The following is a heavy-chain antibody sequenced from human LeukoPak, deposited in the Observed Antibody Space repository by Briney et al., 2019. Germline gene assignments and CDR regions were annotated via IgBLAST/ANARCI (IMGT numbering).Heavy chain of an antibody. CDR3: ARVDDYETDY. Sequence: SETLSLTCTVSGGSISSGDYYWSWIRQPPGKGLEWIGYIYYSGSTYYNPSPKSRVTISVDTSKNQFSLKLSSVTAADTAVYYCARVDDYETDYWGQGTLVTVSS. CDR2: IYYSGST. J-gene: IGHJ4*02. D-gene: IGHD4-17*01. V-gene: IGHV4-30-4*08. CDR1: GGSISSGDYY.